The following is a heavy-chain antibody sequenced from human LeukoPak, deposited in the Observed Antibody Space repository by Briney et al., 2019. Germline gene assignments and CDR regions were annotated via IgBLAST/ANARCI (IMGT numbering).Heavy chain of an antibody. D-gene: IGHD4-17*01. CDR1: TATHEFYA. J-gene: IGHJ6*02. CDR3: TRDLRPGGADV. Sequence: GGSLRLSCVASTATHEFYAMHWVRQAPGKGLEWVSGFSLDSNRRDYADSVRGRFTVSRDYATRTLYLQMNSLRLEDTALYYCTRDLRPGGADVWGQGTTVIVSS. V-gene: IGHV3-9*01. CDR2: FSLDSNRR.